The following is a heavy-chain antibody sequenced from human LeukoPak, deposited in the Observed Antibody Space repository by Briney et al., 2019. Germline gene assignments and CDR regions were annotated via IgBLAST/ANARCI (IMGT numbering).Heavy chain of an antibody. V-gene: IGHV3-23*01. CDR1: GFTFNSYA. Sequence: TGGSLRLSCVASGFTFNSYAMNWVRQAPGKGLECISGSGGSTYYADSVKGRFTISRDNSKNTLYLQMNSLRTEDTAVYYCAKDRQWLVRRGNSFDYWGQGTLVTVSS. CDR3: AKDRQWLVRRGNSFDY. J-gene: IGHJ4*02. D-gene: IGHD6-19*01. CDR2: ISGSGGST.